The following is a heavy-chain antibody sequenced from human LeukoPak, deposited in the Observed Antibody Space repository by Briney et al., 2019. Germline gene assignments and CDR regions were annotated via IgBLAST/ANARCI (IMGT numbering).Heavy chain of an antibody. CDR3: AKDAQWLSRGGAFDI. CDR1: GFTFDDYA. D-gene: IGHD6-19*01. J-gene: IGHJ3*02. Sequence: GRSLRLSCAASGFTFDDYAMHWVRQAPGKGLEWVSGISWNSGSIGYADSVKGRFTISRDNAKISLYLQMNSLRAEDTALYYCAKDAQWLSRGGAFDIWGQGTMVTVSS. CDR2: ISWNSGSI. V-gene: IGHV3-9*01.